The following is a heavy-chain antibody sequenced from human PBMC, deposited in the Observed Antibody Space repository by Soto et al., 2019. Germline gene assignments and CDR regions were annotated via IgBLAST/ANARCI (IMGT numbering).Heavy chain of an antibody. CDR2: IYYSGST. Sequence: PSETLSLTCTVSGGSISSYYWSWIRQPPGKGLEWIGYIYYSGSTNYNPSLKSRVTISVDTSKNQFSLKLSPVTAADTAVYYCARVRYCSGGSCYPRFDPWGQGTLVTVSS. CDR1: GGSISSYY. J-gene: IGHJ5*02. V-gene: IGHV4-59*01. CDR3: ARVRYCSGGSCYPRFDP. D-gene: IGHD2-15*01.